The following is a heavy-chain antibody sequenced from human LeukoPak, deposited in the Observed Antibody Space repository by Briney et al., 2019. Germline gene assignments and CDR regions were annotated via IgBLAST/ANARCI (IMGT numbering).Heavy chain of an antibody. V-gene: IGHV1-18*01. Sequence: GASVKVSCKASGYTFTSYGISWVRQAPGQGLEWMGWISAYNGNTNYAQKLQGRVTMTTDTSTSTAYMELRSLRSDDTAVYYCARVRGDCSGGSCYYYLDYWGQGTLVTVSS. CDR1: GYTFTSYG. CDR2: ISAYNGNT. J-gene: IGHJ4*02. D-gene: IGHD2-15*01. CDR3: ARVRGDCSGGSCYYYLDY.